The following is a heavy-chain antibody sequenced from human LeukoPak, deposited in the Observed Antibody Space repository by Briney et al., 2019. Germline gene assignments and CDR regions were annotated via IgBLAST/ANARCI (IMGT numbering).Heavy chain of an antibody. V-gene: IGHV3-33*01. CDR1: GFTFGSYG. Sequence: PGGSLRLSCAASGFTFGSYGMHWVRQAPGKGLEWVAVIWYDRSNKYYADSVKGRFTISRDNSKNTLYLQMNSLRGEDTAVYYCARDSSSHYLYYYYYDMDVWGQGTTVTVSS. D-gene: IGHD3-10*01. CDR2: IWYDRSNK. CDR3: ARDSSSHYLYYYYYDMDV. J-gene: IGHJ6*02.